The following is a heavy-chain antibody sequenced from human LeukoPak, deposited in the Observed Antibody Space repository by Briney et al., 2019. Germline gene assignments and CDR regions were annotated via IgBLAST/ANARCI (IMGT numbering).Heavy chain of an antibody. CDR1: GFTFSSYW. D-gene: IGHD1-14*01. Sequence: GGSLRLSCAASGFTFSSYWMNWVRQAPGKGLEWVANIKQDGSEKYSVDSVMGRFTISRDNARNSLYLQMKSLRAEDTAVYYCARDPGGANLDYWGQGTLVTVSS. V-gene: IGHV3-7*01. CDR2: IKQDGSEK. CDR3: ARDPGGANLDY. J-gene: IGHJ4*02.